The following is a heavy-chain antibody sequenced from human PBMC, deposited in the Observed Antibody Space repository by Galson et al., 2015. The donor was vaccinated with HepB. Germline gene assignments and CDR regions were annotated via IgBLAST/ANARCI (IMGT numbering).Heavy chain of an antibody. Sequence: ETLSLTCTVSGGSISSYYWSWIRQPPGKGLEWIGYIYYSGSTNYNPSLKSRVTISVDTSKNQFSLKLSSVTAADTAVYYCASVGREWEPHHDAFDIWGQGTMVTVSS. CDR2: IYYSGST. CDR1: GGSISSYY. D-gene: IGHD1-26*01. CDR3: ASVGREWEPHHDAFDI. J-gene: IGHJ3*02. V-gene: IGHV4-59*01.